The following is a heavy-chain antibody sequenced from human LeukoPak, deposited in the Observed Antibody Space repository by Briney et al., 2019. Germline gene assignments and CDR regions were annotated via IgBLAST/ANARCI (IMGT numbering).Heavy chain of an antibody. D-gene: IGHD4-17*01. CDR2: FDPEDGET. CDR1: GYSFTSYY. CDR3: ATDPLYGDSRMDV. V-gene: IGHV1-24*01. J-gene: IGHJ6*03. Sequence: ASVKVSCKASGYSFTSYYMHWVRQAPGQGLEWMGGFDPEDGETIYAQKFQGRVTMTEDTSTDTAYKELSSLRSEDTAVYYCATDPLYGDSRMDVWGKGTTVTVSS.